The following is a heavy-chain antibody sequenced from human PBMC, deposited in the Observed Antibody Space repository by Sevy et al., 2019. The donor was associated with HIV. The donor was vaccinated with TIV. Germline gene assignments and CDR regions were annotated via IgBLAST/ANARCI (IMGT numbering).Heavy chain of an antibody. CDR3: AGQYYYGSGSYYGWFDP. Sequence: GESLKISCKGSGYSFTSYWIGWVRQMPGKGLEWMGIIYPGDSDTRYSPSFQGQVTISADKSISTAYVQWSSLKASDTAMYYCAGQYYYGSGSYYGWFDPWGQGTLVTVSS. V-gene: IGHV5-51*01. CDR2: IYPGDSDT. CDR1: GYSFTSYW. J-gene: IGHJ5*02. D-gene: IGHD3-10*01.